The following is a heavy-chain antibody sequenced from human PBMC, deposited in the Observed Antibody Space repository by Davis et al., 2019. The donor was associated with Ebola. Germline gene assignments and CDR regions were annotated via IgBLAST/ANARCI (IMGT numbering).Heavy chain of an antibody. J-gene: IGHJ1*01. CDR3: AKDTSAVSHV. CDR2: ISGSGDKT. CDR1: GFSFGSYA. V-gene: IGHV3-23*01. D-gene: IGHD1-26*01. Sequence: GESLKISCAGSGFSFGSYAMSWVRQAPGKGLEWVSAISGSGDKTFYADSVKGRFTISRDNSKNTLYLQMNSLRAEDTALFYCAKDTSAVSHVWGQGTLVIVSS.